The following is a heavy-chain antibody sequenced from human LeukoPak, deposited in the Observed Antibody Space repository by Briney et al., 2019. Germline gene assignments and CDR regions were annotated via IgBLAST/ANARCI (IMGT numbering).Heavy chain of an antibody. CDR2: MNPNSGNT. J-gene: IGHJ6*02. V-gene: IGHV1-8*01. CDR1: GYTFTSYD. CDR3: ARVGGVSYYYGMDV. Sequence: ASVKVSCTASGYTFTSYDINWVRQATGQGLEWMGWMNPNSGNTGYAQKFQGRVTMTMNTSISTAYMELSSLRSEDTAVYYCARVGGVSYYYGMDVWGQGTTVTVSS.